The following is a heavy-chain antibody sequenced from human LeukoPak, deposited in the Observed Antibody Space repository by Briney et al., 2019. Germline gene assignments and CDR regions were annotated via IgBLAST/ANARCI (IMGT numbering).Heavy chain of an antibody. D-gene: IGHD3-22*01. CDR2: ISTSGSTI. J-gene: IGHJ4*02. V-gene: IGHV3-48*03. CDR1: GFTFSSYE. Sequence: GGSLRLSCAASGFTFSSYEMNWVRKAPGKGLEWVSYISTSGSTIYYADSVKGRFTISRDNAKNSLYLQMNSLRAEDTAVYYCAREAVFTMNYWGQGTLVTASS. CDR3: AREAVFTMNY.